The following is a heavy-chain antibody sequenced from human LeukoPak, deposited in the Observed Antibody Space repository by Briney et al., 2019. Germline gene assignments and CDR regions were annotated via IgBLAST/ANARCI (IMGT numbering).Heavy chain of an antibody. D-gene: IGHD6-13*01. CDR3: AREAPQYSSSWEYGMDV. CDR1: GYTFTSYG. CDR2: ISAYNGNT. J-gene: IGHJ6*04. V-gene: IGHV1-18*04. Sequence: GASAKVSCKASGYTFTSYGISWVRQAPGQGLEWMGWISAYNGNTNYAQKLQGRVTMTTDTSTSTAYMELRSLRSDDTAVYYCAREAPQYSSSWEYGMDVWGKGTTVTVSS.